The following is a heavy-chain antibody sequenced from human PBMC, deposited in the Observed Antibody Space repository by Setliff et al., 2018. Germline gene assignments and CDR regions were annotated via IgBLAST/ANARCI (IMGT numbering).Heavy chain of an antibody. D-gene: IGHD3-10*01. CDR1: GFTFSDYY. CDR2: ISSSGSTI. Sequence: GGSLRLSCAASGFTFSDYYISWIRQAPGKGLEWVSYISSSGSTIYYADSVKGRFTISRDNSKNTLYLQMNSLRAEDTAVYYCAKDIYGSGSYAVGGYFDYWGQGTQVTVSS. J-gene: IGHJ4*02. V-gene: IGHV3-11*04. CDR3: AKDIYGSGSYAVGGYFDY.